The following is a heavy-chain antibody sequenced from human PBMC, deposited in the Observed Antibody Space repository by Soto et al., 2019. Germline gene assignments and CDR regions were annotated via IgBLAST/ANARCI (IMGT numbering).Heavy chain of an antibody. CDR2: IYYSGST. V-gene: IGHV4-61*01. CDR1: GNSVRSDSYY. CDR3: ARATTFDP. D-gene: IGHD2-2*01. J-gene: IGHJ5*02. Sequence: QVQLQESGPGLVKPSETLSLTCTVSGNSVRSDSYYWSWIRQPPGKGLEWIGYIYYSGSTNYNPSLKSRVTISLDTSKNQISLKLTSVTAADTAVYYCARATTFDPWGQGTLVTVSS.